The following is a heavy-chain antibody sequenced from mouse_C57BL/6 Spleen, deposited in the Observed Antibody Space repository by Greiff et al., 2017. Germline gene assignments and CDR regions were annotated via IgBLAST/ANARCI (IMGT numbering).Heavy chain of an antibody. J-gene: IGHJ4*01. Sequence: EVQLQQSGPELVKPGASVKIPCKASGYSFTDYNMNWVKQSNGKSLEWIGVINPNYGTTSYNQKFKGKATLTVDQSSSTAYMQLNSLTSEDSAVYYCARRYGSSYVYAMDYWGQGTSVTVSS. CDR3: ARRYGSSYVYAMDY. D-gene: IGHD1-1*01. CDR1: GYSFTDYN. V-gene: IGHV1-39*01. CDR2: INPNYGTT.